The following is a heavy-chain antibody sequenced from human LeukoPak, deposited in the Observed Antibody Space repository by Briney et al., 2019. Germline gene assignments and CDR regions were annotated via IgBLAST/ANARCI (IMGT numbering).Heavy chain of an antibody. CDR1: GFTFSSYG. J-gene: IGHJ6*02. V-gene: IGHV3-30*18. CDR2: ISYDGSNK. Sequence: GGSLRLPCAASGFTFSSYGMHWVRQAPGKGLEWVAVISYDGSNKYYADSVKGRFTISRDNSKNTLYLQMNSLRAEDTAVYYCAKGGIGTYYYDSSGYWEGSGMDVWGQGTTVTVSS. D-gene: IGHD3-22*01. CDR3: AKGGIGTYYYDSSGYWEGSGMDV.